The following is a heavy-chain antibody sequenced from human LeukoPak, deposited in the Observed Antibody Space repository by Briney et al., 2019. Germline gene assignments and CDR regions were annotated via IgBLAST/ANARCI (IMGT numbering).Heavy chain of an antibody. V-gene: IGHV1-69*05. CDR2: IIPIFGTA. J-gene: IGHJ4*02. CDR1: GGTFSSYA. CDR3: AQGEYYDFWSGTRGRYYFDY. D-gene: IGHD3-3*01. Sequence: SVKVSCKASGGTFSSYAISWVRQAPGQGLEWMGGIIPIFGTANYAQKFQGRVTITTDESTSTAYMELSSLRSEDTAVYYCAQGEYYDFWSGTRGRYYFDYWGQGTLVTVSS.